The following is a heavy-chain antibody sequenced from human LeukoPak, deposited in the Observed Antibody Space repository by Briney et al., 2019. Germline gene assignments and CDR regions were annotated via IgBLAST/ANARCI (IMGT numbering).Heavy chain of an antibody. CDR2: IIPIFGTA. CDR3: ARCTRALDTAYYDY. Sequence: VASVKVSCKASGYTFTSYGISWVRQAPGQGLEWMGGIIPIFGTANYAQKFQGRVTITADKSTSTAYMELSSLRSEDTAVYYCARCTRALDTAYYDYWGQGTLVTVSS. D-gene: IGHD5-18*01. CDR1: GYTFTSYG. J-gene: IGHJ4*02. V-gene: IGHV1-69*06.